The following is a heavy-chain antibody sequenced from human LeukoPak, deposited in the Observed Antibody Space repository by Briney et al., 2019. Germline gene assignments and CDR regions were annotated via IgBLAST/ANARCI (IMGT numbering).Heavy chain of an antibody. D-gene: IGHD6-6*01. Sequence: PGGSLRLSCAASGFTFSSYWMSWVRQAPGKGLEWVANIKHDGSEEVYVDSVRGRFTISRDNAKNSLFLQMNTLRAEDTAVYYCARDPYSSTWSYGMDVWGQGTTVTVSS. V-gene: IGHV3-7*05. CDR1: GFTFSSYW. J-gene: IGHJ6*02. CDR3: ARDPYSSTWSYGMDV. CDR2: IKHDGSEE.